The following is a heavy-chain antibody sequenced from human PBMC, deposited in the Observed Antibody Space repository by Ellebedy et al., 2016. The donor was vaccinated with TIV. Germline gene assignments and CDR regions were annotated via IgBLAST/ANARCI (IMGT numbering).Heavy chain of an antibody. J-gene: IGHJ4*02. D-gene: IGHD2-15*01. Sequence: MPSETLSLTCTVSGGSISTYYWSWIRQPPGKGLEWIGYIYYSGSTKYNPSLKSRVTMSVDTSKKQFSLKLSSVTAADTAVYYCGRVTLGCSGGCLDYWGRGTLVTVSS. CDR3: GRVTLGCSGGCLDY. CDR1: GGSISTYY. CDR2: IYYSGST. V-gene: IGHV4-59*12.